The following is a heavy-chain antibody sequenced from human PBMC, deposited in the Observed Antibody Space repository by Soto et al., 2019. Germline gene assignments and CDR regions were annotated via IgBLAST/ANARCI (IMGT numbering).Heavy chain of an antibody. Sequence: QVQLQESGPGLVKPSQTLSLTCTVSGGSISSGDYYWSWIRQPPGKGLEWIGYIYYSGSTYYNPSLKSRVTLSVDTSKTQFSLKLSSVTAADTAVYYCARAPDYYDSSGYYSTRFDPWGQGTLVTVSS. V-gene: IGHV4-30-4*01. CDR2: IYYSGST. J-gene: IGHJ5*02. CDR3: ARAPDYYDSSGYYSTRFDP. D-gene: IGHD3-22*01. CDR1: GGSISSGDYY.